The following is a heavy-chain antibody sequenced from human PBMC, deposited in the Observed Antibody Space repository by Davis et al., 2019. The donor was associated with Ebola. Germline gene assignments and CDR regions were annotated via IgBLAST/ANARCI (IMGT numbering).Heavy chain of an antibody. CDR1: GFTFSSYA. CDR2: ISGSGAST. Sequence: GGSLRLSCAASGFTFSSYAMNWVRQAPGKGLEWVSGISGSGASTYYADSVKGRFTISRDNSKNTLYLQMNSLRAEDTAVYYCAKGGWSGYYESWFDPWGQGTLVTVSS. V-gene: IGHV3-23*01. D-gene: IGHD3-3*01. J-gene: IGHJ5*02. CDR3: AKGGWSGYYESWFDP.